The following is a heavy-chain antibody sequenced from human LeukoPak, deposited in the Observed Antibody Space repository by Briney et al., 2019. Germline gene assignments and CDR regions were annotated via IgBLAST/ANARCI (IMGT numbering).Heavy chain of an antibody. Sequence: SETLSLTCAVYGGSFSGCYWSWIRQPPGKGLEWIGEINHSGSTNYNPSLKSRVTISVDTSKNQFSLKLSSVTAADTAVYYCARPITVTTAGYGYWGQGTLVTVSS. CDR2: INHSGST. CDR1: GGSFSGCY. J-gene: IGHJ4*02. D-gene: IGHD4-17*01. V-gene: IGHV4-34*01. CDR3: ARPITVTTAGYGY.